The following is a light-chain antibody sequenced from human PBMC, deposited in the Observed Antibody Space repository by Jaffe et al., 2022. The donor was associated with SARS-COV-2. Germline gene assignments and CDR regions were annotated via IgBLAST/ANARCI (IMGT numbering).Light chain of an antibody. Sequence: DIQMTQSPSSLSASVGDRVTITCRASQNINHYLNWYQQKPGKAPKLLIYAASTLQSAVPSRFSGSGSGTEFTLTISSLQPEDFATYYCQQSFSTPRITFGPGTKVD. CDR3: QQSFSTPRIT. V-gene: IGKV1-39*01. J-gene: IGKJ3*01. CDR1: QNINHY. CDR2: AAS.